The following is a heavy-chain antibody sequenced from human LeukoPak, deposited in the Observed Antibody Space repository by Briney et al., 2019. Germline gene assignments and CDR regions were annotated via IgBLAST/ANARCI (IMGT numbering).Heavy chain of an antibody. Sequence: ASVTVSCKASGYTFSGYYLHWVRQAPGQGLEWMGWINPNSGDTNFAQTFQGRVTMTRDTSISTAYIELSRLTSDDTAVYYCARVAYDSNGYEYYYYGMDLWGQGTTVTVSS. J-gene: IGHJ6*02. CDR1: GYTFSGYY. CDR2: INPNSGDT. CDR3: ARVAYDSNGYEYYYYGMDL. V-gene: IGHV1-2*02. D-gene: IGHD3-22*01.